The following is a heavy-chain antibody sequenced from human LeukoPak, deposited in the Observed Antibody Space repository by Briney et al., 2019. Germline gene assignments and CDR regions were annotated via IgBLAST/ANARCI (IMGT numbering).Heavy chain of an antibody. CDR1: GFTLSTAS. V-gene: IGHV3-48*01. CDR2: IERSTNTI. J-gene: IGHJ2*01. D-gene: IGHD6-13*01. Sequence: GGSLRLSCAASGFTLSTASMNWVRQAPGKGLEWISDIERSTNTIYYADSVKGRFTISRDNSKNTLYLQMNSLRAEDTAVYYCAKDKSPYSSSWYSHWYFDLWGRGTLVTVSS. CDR3: AKDKSPYSSSWYSHWYFDL.